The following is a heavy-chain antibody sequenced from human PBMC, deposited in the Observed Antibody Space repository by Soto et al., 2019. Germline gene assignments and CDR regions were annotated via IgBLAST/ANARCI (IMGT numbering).Heavy chain of an antibody. CDR2: IRSKANSYAT. CDR3: AKGLGPTADFGMDV. J-gene: IGHJ6*02. CDR1: GFTFSGSA. V-gene: IGHV3-73*02. D-gene: IGHD2-2*01. Sequence: EVQLVESGGGLVQPGGSLKLSCAASGFTFSGSAMHWVRQASGKGLEWVGRIRSKANSYATAYAASVKGRFTISRDDSKNTAYLQMNSLRAEDTAVYYCAKGLGPTADFGMDVWGQGTTVTVSS.